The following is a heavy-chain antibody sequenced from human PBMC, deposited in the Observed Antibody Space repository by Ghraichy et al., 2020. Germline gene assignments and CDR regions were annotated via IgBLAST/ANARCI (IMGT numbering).Heavy chain of an antibody. CDR2: ISPICGTA. CDR1: GDTFSSYA. J-gene: IGHJ4*02. V-gene: IGHV1-69*05. Sequence: SVKVSCKASGDTFSSYAINWVRQAPGQGLEWMGWISPICGTANYAQKFQGRVTITTDESTSTAYMELSSLRSEDTVVYYCARGSSYCSGGSCYSGYWGKGTMVTVSS. D-gene: IGHD2-15*01. CDR3: ARGSSYCSGGSCYSGY.